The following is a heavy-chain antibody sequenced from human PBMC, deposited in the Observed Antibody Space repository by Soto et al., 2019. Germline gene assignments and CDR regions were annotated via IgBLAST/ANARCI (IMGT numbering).Heavy chain of an antibody. V-gene: IGHV3-30*18. J-gene: IGHJ4*02. D-gene: IGHD5-18*01. CDR2: ISYDGSNK. CDR3: AKVSSYGATFYFDH. Sequence: GGSLRLSCAASGFTFSSYGMHWVRQAPGKGLEWVSVISYDGSNKYYADSVKGRFTISRDNSKNTLYLQMNSLRAEDTAVYYCAKVSSYGATFYFDHWGQGTL. CDR1: GFTFSSYG.